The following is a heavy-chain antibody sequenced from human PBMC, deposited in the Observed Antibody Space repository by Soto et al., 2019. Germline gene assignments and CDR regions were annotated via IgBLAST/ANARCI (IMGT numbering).Heavy chain of an antibody. Sequence: GGALRLSRAAPGVTFSSYSMNWFRQAPGKGLEWVSYISCSSSTIYYAYSVKGRRTISTDKTKDALYLQIGRLRYEDTAVYYCAREGAPRYYDISGYYYYYYGMDVWGQGTTVIVSS. CDR2: ISCSSSTI. J-gene: IGHJ6*01. V-gene: IGHV3-48*02. CDR3: AREGAPRYYDISGYYYYYYGMDV. CDR1: GVTFSSYS. D-gene: IGHD3-22*01.